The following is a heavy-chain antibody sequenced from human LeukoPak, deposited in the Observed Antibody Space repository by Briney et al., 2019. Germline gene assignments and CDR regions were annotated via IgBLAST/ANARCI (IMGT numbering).Heavy chain of an antibody. CDR3: ARGPTMVRPFDY. Sequence: ASVKVSCKASGYTFTGYYMHWVRQAPGQGLEWMGWINPNSGGTNYAQKFQGRVTMTRDTSISTAYMELSRLRSDGTAVYYCARGPTMVRPFDYWGQGTLVTVSS. D-gene: IGHD3-10*01. CDR2: INPNSGGT. CDR1: GYTFTGYY. J-gene: IGHJ4*02. V-gene: IGHV1-2*02.